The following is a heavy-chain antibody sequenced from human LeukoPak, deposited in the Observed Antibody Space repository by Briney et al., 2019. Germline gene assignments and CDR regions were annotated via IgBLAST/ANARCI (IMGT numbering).Heavy chain of an antibody. CDR3: AREGSWNDY. J-gene: IGHJ4*02. CDR1: GFSVSSGSYY. V-gene: IGHV4-61*01. D-gene: IGHD2-15*01. CDR2: IYYSGST. Sequence: SETLSLSCTASGFSVSSGSYYWSWIRQPPGKRLEWIGYIYYSGSTNYNPALKSRITISVDTSKNQFSLKLSSVTAADTAVYYCAREGSWNDYWGQGTLVTVSS.